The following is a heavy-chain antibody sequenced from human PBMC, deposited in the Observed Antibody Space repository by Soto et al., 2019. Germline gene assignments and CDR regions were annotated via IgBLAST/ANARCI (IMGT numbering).Heavy chain of an antibody. D-gene: IGHD3-16*01. Sequence: SETLSLTCTVSGGSVSSGSYYWSWIRQPPGKGLEWIGYIYYSGSTNYNPSLKSRVTISVDTSKNQFSLKLSSVTAADTAVYYCARDIWGGDSYWGQGTLVTVSS. CDR1: GGSVSSGSYY. CDR2: IYYSGST. J-gene: IGHJ4*02. V-gene: IGHV4-61*01. CDR3: ARDIWGGDSY.